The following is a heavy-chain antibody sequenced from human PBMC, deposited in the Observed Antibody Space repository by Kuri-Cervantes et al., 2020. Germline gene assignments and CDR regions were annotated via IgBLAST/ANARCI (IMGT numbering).Heavy chain of an antibody. CDR3: ARVVRCIKNAYCGGDDY. J-gene: IGHJ4*02. Sequence: AETLSLTCAASGGSISSSDWWSWVRQPPGKGLEWVSSISSSSSYIYYADSVKGRFTISRDNAKNSLYLQMNSLRVEDTAVYYCARVVRCIKNAYCGGDDYWGQGTLVTVSS. CDR2: ISSSSSYI. CDR1: GGSISSSDW. D-gene: IGHD2-21*01. V-gene: IGHV3-21*01.